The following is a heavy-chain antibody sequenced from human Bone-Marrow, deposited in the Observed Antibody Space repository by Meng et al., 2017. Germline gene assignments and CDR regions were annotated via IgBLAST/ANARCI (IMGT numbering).Heavy chain of an antibody. J-gene: IGHJ4*02. Sequence: QVQLQESGAGLVKPSQTLSPPLTVSGGSISSGGYYWSWIRQHPGKGLEWIGYIYYSESTYYNPSLKSRVTISVDTSKNQFSLRLSSVTAADTAVYYCARESSSGSYYFDYWGQGTLVTVSS. CDR2: IYYSEST. CDR3: ARESSSGSYYFDY. CDR1: GGSISSGGYY. V-gene: IGHV4-31*03. D-gene: IGHD6-19*01.